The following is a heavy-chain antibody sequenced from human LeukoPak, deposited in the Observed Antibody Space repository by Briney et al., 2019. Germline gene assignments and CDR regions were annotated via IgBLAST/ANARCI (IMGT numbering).Heavy chain of an antibody. CDR2: ISGSGGNT. V-gene: IGHV3-23*01. CDR1: GFTFTSYA. J-gene: IGHJ5*02. CDR3: TTDRMIYATNWAVSWFDP. D-gene: IGHD2-8*01. Sequence: GGSLRLSCAASGFTFTSYAMNWVRQAPGKGLEWVSAISGSGGNTYYADSVKGRFTISRDNSKNTLYLQMNSLKTEDTAVYYCTTDRMIYATNWAVSWFDPWGQGTLVTVSS.